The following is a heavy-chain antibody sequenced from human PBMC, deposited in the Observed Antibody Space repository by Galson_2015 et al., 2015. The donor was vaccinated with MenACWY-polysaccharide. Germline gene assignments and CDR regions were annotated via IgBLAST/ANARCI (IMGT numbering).Heavy chain of an antibody. V-gene: IGHV3-23*01. CDR2: IRSSGTNK. D-gene: IGHD3-3*01. Sequence: SLRLSCAASGFTFTSYAMSWVRQAPGKGLEWVSAIRSSGTNKYYADSVKGRFTISRDNSKNTLYLQMNSLRAEDTAVYYCAKDSTDFWSVAGRFDHWGQGTLVTVSS. CDR3: AKDSTDFWSVAGRFDH. CDR1: GFTFTSYA. J-gene: IGHJ5*02.